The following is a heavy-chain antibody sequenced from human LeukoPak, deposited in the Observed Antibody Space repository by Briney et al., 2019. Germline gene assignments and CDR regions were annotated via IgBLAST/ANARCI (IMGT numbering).Heavy chain of an antibody. Sequence: SVKVSCKASGGTFTSYAISWGRHAPGPGLEWRGGSVPIFGTANYAKKFQGRVTITTDESTSRAYMELSRLRSEDTAVYYCARRGIAAAGNDYWGQGNLVTVSS. CDR1: GGTFTSYA. CDR2: SVPIFGTA. D-gene: IGHD6-13*01. V-gene: IGHV1-69*05. J-gene: IGHJ4*02. CDR3: ARRGIAAAGNDY.